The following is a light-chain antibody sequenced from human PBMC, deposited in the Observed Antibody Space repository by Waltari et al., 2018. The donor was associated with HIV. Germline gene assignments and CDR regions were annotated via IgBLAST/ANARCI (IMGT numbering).Light chain of an antibody. J-gene: IGLJ2*01. Sequence: SYELTQPPSVSVSPGQPASITCSGDKLGDKFASWYQPKPGQSPVMVIYQDNERPSGIPERFSGSNSGNTATLTISGTQALDEADYFCQAWDNITAVFGGGTKVTVL. CDR3: QAWDNITAV. CDR1: KLGDKF. CDR2: QDN. V-gene: IGLV3-1*01.